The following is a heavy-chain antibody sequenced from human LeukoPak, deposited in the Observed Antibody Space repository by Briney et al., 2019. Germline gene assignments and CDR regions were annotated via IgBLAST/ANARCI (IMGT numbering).Heavy chain of an antibody. CDR2: IRSKAYGGTT. CDR1: GFTFSSYA. D-gene: IGHD4-17*01. V-gene: IGHV3-49*04. CDR3: TRVNYGDLDDDYFDY. J-gene: IGHJ4*02. Sequence: GGSLRLSCAASGFTFSSYAMSWVRQAPGKGLEWVGFIRSKAYGGTTEYAASVKGRFTISRDDSKSIAYLQMNSLKTEDTAVYYCTRVNYGDLDDDYFDYWGQGTLVTVSS.